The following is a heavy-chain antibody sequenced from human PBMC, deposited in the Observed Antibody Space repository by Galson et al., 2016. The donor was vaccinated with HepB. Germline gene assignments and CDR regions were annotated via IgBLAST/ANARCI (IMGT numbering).Heavy chain of an antibody. CDR1: GFIFSGSA. V-gene: IGHV3-73*01. Sequence: SLRLSCAASGFIFSGSAMYWVRQASGKGLEWLGRIRSKANSYATTYAASAKGRFTISRDDSKNTAYLQMNSLKTEDTAMYYCTRGFCSSTSCYASEHRGQGTLVTVSS. CDR2: IRSKANSYAT. CDR3: TRGFCSSTSCYASEH. D-gene: IGHD2-2*01. J-gene: IGHJ4*02.